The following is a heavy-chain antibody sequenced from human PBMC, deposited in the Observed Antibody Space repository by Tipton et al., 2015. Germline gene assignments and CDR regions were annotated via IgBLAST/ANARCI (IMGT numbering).Heavy chain of an antibody. CDR2: IYYNGNT. J-gene: IGHJ5*02. D-gene: IGHD5-24*01. CDR1: GDSLSTYY. V-gene: IGHV4-59*01. CDR3: ATLVDGYSRVP. Sequence: GLVKPSETLSLTCTVSGDSLSTYYWSWIRQSPGKGLEWIGYIYYNGNTKYNPSLKGRVTILVDTSKNQFSLKVNSVTAADTAVYYCATLVDGYSRVPWGQGTRVTVSS.